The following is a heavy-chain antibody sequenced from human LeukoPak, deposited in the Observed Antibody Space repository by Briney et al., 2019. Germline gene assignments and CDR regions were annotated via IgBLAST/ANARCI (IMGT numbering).Heavy chain of an antibody. Sequence: GGSLRLSCAASGFSFSSYWMSWVRQAPGKGLEWVAYINQGGSEKYYVDSVKGRFTISRDNAKNSLFLQMNSLRAEDTAVYYCARVLGGSGSYSYFDYWGQGTLVTVSS. J-gene: IGHJ4*02. CDR1: GFSFSSYW. CDR3: ARVLGGSGSYSYFDY. D-gene: IGHD3-10*01. V-gene: IGHV3-7*01. CDR2: INQGGSEK.